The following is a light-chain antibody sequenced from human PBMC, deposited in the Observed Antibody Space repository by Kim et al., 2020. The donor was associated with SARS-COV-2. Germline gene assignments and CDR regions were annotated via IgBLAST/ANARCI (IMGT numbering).Light chain of an antibody. J-gene: IGKJ2*03. CDR1: QSVSARY. V-gene: IGKV3-20*01. CDR2: GVS. Sequence: TVLTQSPDTLSLSPGERATVSCRASQSVSARYLGWYQQKPGQAPRLLIYGVSNRATGIPDRFSGSGSGKDFTLTISRLEPEDFAVYYCQQFDGSQYSFGQGTKLEI. CDR3: QQFDGSQYS.